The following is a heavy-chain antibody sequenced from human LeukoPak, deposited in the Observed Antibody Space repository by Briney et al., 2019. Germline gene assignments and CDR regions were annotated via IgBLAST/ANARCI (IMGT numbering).Heavy chain of an antibody. Sequence: SQTLSLTCTVSGGSISSGSYYWSWIRQPAGKGLEWIGRIYTSGSTNYNPSLKSRVTISVDTSKNQFSLKLSSVTAADTAVYYCARVETATIIGFELSAFDIWGQGTMVTVSS. D-gene: IGHD5-24*01. CDR2: IYTSGST. CDR1: GGSISSGSYY. V-gene: IGHV4-61*02. J-gene: IGHJ3*02. CDR3: ARVETATIIGFELSAFDI.